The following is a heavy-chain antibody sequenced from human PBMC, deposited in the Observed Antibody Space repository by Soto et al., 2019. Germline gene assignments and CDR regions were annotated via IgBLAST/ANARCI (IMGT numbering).Heavy chain of an antibody. CDR1: GGSISDYY. V-gene: IGHV4-59*01. Sequence: SETLSLTCTVSGGSISDYYWNWIRQTPGKGLEWIGYIYSSGSTNYNPSLKSRVTISVDTSKRQFSLRLSSLTAADTAAYYCARASYCTNGICYPRYYFDYWGQGALVTVSS. J-gene: IGHJ4*02. D-gene: IGHD2-8*01. CDR2: IYSSGST. CDR3: ARASYCTNGICYPRYYFDY.